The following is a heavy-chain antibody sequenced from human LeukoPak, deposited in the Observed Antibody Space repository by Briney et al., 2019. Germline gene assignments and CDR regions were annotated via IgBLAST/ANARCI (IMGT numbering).Heavy chain of an antibody. J-gene: IGHJ4*02. CDR3: ATPYYDGDY. D-gene: IGHD3-16*01. CDR2: ISGSGCRT. Sequence: GGSLRLSCAASGCTFSRYAMSWVRQPPGKGLDWVATISGSGCRTYYAGAVKGPFTISRDNFKNTLYLQMNSLRAEDTAVYYCATPYYDGDYWGQGTLVTVSS. V-gene: IGHV3-23*01. CDR1: GCTFSRYA.